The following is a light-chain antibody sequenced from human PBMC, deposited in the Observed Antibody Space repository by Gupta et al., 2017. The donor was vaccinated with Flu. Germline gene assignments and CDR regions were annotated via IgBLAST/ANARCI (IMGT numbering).Light chain of an antibody. V-gene: IGLV2-11*03. CDR2: DIN. CDR3: SAYAGSSIFVI. CDR1: SGDVVAYNY. J-gene: IGLJ2*01. Sequence: TIVCTGTSGDVVAYNYVSCYQQHPGKAPKVVIYDINKRPSGVPDRFSGSKSGTTASLTISGLQVDEEADYYCSAYAGSSIFVIFGGGTKLTVL.